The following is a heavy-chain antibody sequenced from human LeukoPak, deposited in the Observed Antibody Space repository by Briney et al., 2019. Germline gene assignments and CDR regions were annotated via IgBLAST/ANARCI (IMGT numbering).Heavy chain of an antibody. CDR3: ARGLYGSGTTALDY. CDR2: ISSNGDTT. J-gene: IGHJ4*02. Sequence: GGSLRLSCAAYGFTFSNYAMHWVRQVPGKGLEYVSLISSNGDTTYYANSVRGRFTVSRDNSKNTRYLQMGSVRAEDMAVYYCARGLYGSGTTALDYWGQGTLVTVSS. CDR1: GFTFSNYA. V-gene: IGHV3-64*01. D-gene: IGHD3-10*01.